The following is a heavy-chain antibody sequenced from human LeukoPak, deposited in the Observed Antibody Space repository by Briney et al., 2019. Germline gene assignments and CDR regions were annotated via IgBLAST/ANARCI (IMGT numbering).Heavy chain of an antibody. CDR2: ISAYNGNT. CDR1: GYTFTSSG. V-gene: IGHV1-18*01. D-gene: IGHD3-10*01. CDR3: ARVDYGSGSPYFDY. Sequence: ASVKVSCKASGYTFTSSGISWVRHAPGQGLEWMGWISAYNGNTNYAQKLQGRVTMTTDTSTSTAYMELRSLRCDDTAEYYCARVDYGSGSPYFDYWGQGTLVTVSS. J-gene: IGHJ4*02.